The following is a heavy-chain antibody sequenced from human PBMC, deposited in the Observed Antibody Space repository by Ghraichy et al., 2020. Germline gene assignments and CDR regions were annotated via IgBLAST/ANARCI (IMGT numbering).Heavy chain of an antibody. J-gene: IGHJ4*02. CDR1: GYTFTSYA. Sequence: ASVKVSCKTSGYTFTSYAIHWVRQAPGQRLEWMGWINAANWKTKYSQNFQDRVTITRDTSATTVYMELSRLGSEDTGVYFCAGTYCSGGTCYSVGSAVGDLGQGNLITVSP. V-gene: IGHV1-3*01. CDR3: AGTYCSGGTCYSVGSAVGD. D-gene: IGHD2-15*01. CDR2: INAANWKT.